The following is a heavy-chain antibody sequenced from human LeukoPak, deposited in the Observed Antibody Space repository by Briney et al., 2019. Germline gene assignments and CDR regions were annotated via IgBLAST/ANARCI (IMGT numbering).Heavy chain of an antibody. CDR1: GFTFSSYW. CDR3: ARVFRITKTTGMDV. V-gene: IGHV3-74*01. J-gene: IGHJ6*02. D-gene: IGHD3-10*01. CDR2: MNSDGSST. Sequence: GGSLRLSCAASGFTFSSYWMHWVRQAPGKGLVWVSRMNSDGSSTSYADSVKGRFTIPRDNAKNTLYLQMNSLRAEDTAVYYCARVFRITKTTGMDVWGQGTTATVSS.